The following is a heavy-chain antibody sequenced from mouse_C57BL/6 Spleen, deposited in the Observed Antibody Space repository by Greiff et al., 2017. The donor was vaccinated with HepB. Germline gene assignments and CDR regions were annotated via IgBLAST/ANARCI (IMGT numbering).Heavy chain of an antibody. V-gene: IGHV1-69*01. CDR3: ARGYGGGFDY. Sequence: QVQLKQPGAELVMPGASVKLSCKASGYTFTSYWMHWVKQRPGQGLEWIGETDPSDSYTNYNQKFKGKSTLTVDKSSSTAYMQLSSLTSEDSAVYYCARGYGGGFDYWGQGTTLTVSS. J-gene: IGHJ2*01. D-gene: IGHD1-1*01. CDR2: TDPSDSYT. CDR1: GYTFTSYW.